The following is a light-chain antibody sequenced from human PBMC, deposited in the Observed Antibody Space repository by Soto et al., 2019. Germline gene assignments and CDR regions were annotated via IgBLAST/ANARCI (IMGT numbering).Light chain of an antibody. Sequence: DIQMTQSPSTLSSSVGDRVTITCRASQTINSGLAWYQQKTGKAPKLLIYKASSLQSGVPSRFSGSGSVIEFALTITSLEPDDFAHYYCQHYNNSPFTFGQGTKLEIK. CDR3: QHYNNSPFT. CDR1: QTINSG. J-gene: IGKJ2*01. V-gene: IGKV1-5*03. CDR2: KAS.